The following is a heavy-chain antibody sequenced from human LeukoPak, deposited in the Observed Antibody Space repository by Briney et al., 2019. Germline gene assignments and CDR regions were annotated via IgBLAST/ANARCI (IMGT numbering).Heavy chain of an antibody. CDR3: ARDSSPYYYGSGSYYNDHNWFDP. D-gene: IGHD3-10*01. J-gene: IGHJ5*02. V-gene: IGHV1-46*01. CDR1: GYTFTSYF. CDR2: INPSGGST. Sequence: ASVKVSCKASGYTFTSYFMHWVRQAPGQGLEWMGIINPSGGSTSYAQKFQGRVTMTRDTSTSTVYMELSSLRSEDTAVYFCARDSSPYYYGSGSYYNDHNWFDPWGQGTLVTVSS.